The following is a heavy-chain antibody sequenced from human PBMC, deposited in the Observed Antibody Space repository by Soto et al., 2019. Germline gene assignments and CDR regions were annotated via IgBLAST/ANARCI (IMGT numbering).Heavy chain of an antibody. CDR2: VYYSGST. V-gene: IGHV4-30-4*01. Sequence: SETLSLTCTVSGASINNNDYYWSWIRQTPGKGLEWIGYVYYSGSTDYIPSLKSRLSMSIDKSQNRFTLKLNSVTAADTATYYCARMSYFYDKWYFDLWGRGTLVTVSS. J-gene: IGHJ2*01. CDR3: ARMSYFYDKWYFDL. CDR1: GASINNNDYY. D-gene: IGHD3-22*01.